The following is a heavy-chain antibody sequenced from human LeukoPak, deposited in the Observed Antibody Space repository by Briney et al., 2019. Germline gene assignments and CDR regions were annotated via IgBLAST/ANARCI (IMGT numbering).Heavy chain of an antibody. Sequence: GASVKVSCKASGGTFSSYAISWVRQAPGQGLEWMGGITPMFGTAKYAQKFQGRVTITADESTSTAYMELSSLRSEDTAVYYCAREKYYYDSSGYYYGSDAFDIWGQGTMVTVSS. CDR1: GGTFSSYA. D-gene: IGHD3-22*01. CDR3: AREKYYYDSSGYYYGSDAFDI. CDR2: ITPMFGTA. J-gene: IGHJ3*02. V-gene: IGHV1-69*13.